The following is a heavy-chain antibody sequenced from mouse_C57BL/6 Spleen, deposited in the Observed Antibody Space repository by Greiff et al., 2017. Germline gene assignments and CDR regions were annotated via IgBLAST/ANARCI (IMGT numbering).Heavy chain of an antibody. CDR2: IYPGDGDT. V-gene: IGHV1-80*01. CDR3: ARRGYDWYFEV. CDR1: GYAFSSYW. D-gene: IGHD2-2*01. Sequence: VKLVESGAELVKPGASVKISCKASGYAFSSYWMNWVKQRPGKGLEWIGQIYPGDGDTNYNGKFKGKATLTADKSSSTAYMQLSSLTSEDAAVYFCARRGYDWYFEVWGTGTTGTVSS. J-gene: IGHJ1*03.